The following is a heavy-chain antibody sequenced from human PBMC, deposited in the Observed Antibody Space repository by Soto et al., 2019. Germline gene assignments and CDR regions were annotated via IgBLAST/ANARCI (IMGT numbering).Heavy chain of an antibody. V-gene: IGHV3-23*01. CDR3: TSGIVPITY. D-gene: IGHD2-21*01. CDR2: IGTRTGDL. Sequence: GGLLRLSCAASGLPFTSYAMTWVRQGPGKGLEWVSSIGTRTGDLLYADSVKGRFTISRDNSRNTLYLQMNSLRTEDTAMYYCTSGIVPITYWGQGALVTSPQ. J-gene: IGHJ4*02. CDR1: GLPFTSYA.